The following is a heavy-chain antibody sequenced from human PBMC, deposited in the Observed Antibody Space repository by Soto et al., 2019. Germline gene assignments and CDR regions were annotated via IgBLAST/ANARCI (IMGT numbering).Heavy chain of an antibody. V-gene: IGHV1-69*13. CDR2: IIPIFGTA. Sequence: GASVKVSFKASGGTFSSYAISWLRQAPGQGLEWMGGIIPIFGTANYAQKFQGRVTITADESTSTAYMELRSLRSDDTAVYYCARVVPGAEAWFGPWGQGTLVTVSS. CDR1: GGTFSSYA. D-gene: IGHD2-2*01. CDR3: ARVVPGAEAWFGP. J-gene: IGHJ5*02.